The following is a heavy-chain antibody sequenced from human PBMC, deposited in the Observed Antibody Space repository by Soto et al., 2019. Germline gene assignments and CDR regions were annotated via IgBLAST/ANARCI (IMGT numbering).Heavy chain of an antibody. D-gene: IGHD1-1*01. J-gene: IGHJ4*02. V-gene: IGHV1-69*13. CDR2: IIPIFGTA. Sequence: SVKVSCKASGGTFSSYAISWVRQAPGQGLEWMGGIIPIFGTANYAQKFQGRVTITADESTSTAYMELSSLRSEDTAVYYCARGPFSPYNFGKFDYWGQGTQVTVSS. CDR3: ARGPFSPYNFGKFDY. CDR1: GGTFSSYA.